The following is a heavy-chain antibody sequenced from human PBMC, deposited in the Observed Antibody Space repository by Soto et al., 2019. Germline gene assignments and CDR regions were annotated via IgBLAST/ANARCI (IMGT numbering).Heavy chain of an antibody. CDR3: ARRGTGHGMDV. CDR2: INSDGSII. J-gene: IGHJ6*02. CDR1: GFTLSGYW. Sequence: EVQLVESGGDLVQTGGSLRLSCVASGFTLSGYWMYWVRQAPGKGLVWVSRINSDGSIIDYADSVKGRITISRDNARNTVFLQMNSLRVEDTAVYYCARRGTGHGMDVWGQGTTVTVSS. V-gene: IGHV3-74*01.